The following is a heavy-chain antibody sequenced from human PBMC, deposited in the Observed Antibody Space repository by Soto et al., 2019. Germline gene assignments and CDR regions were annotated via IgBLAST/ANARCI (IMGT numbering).Heavy chain of an antibody. CDR3: TRDPGTVAYYFDS. D-gene: IGHD1-1*01. J-gene: IGHJ4*02. CDR1: GFPFSGYG. Sequence: QVQLVESGGGVVQPGRSLRLSCVASGFPFSGYGMHWVRQAPGKGLDWVAAIWYDGSKTYYADSVKGRITISRDDSKNTLYLQMNTLRVEDTAIYYCTRDPGTVAYYFDSWGQGTLVTVSS. CDR2: IWYDGSKT. V-gene: IGHV3-33*01.